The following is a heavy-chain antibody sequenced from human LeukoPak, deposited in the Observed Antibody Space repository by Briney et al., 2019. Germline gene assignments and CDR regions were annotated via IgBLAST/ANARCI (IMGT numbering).Heavy chain of an antibody. Sequence: PSETLSLTSTVSGGSISSYYWSWIRQPAGQELEWIGRIHTSRSTNYNPSLKSRITMSEDSSKNHYSLKWSPGSAEATAVYYGPRDRYYIDSSGYDAWFYTSGPRNLVTVSS. J-gene: IGHJ5*01. V-gene: IGHV4-4*07. CDR1: GGSISSYY. CDR3: PRDRYYIDSSGYDAWFYT. D-gene: IGHD3-22*01. CDR2: IHTSRST.